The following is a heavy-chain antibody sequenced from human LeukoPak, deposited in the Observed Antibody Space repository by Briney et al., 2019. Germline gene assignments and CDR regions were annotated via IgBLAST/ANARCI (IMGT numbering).Heavy chain of an antibody. V-gene: IGHV3-23*01. CDR2: ISGSGGST. Sequence: GGSLRLSCAASGFTFSSYAMSWVRQAPGKGLEWVSAISGSGGSTYYADSVKGRFTISRDNSKNTLYLQMNSLRAEDTAVYYCVKPAASRKVACYFDYWGQGTLVTVSS. CDR1: GFTFSSYA. D-gene: IGHD6-13*01. CDR3: VKPAASRKVACYFDY. J-gene: IGHJ4*02.